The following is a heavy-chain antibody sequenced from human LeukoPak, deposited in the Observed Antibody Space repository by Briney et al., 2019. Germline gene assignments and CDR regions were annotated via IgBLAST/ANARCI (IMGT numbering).Heavy chain of an antibody. V-gene: IGHV3-53*04. CDR2: IYSGGST. D-gene: IGHD2-15*01. Sequence: PGGSLRLSCAASGFTVSSNYMSWVRQAPGKGLEWVSVIYSGGSTYYADSVKGRFTISRHNSKNTLYLQMNSLRAEDTAVYYCARGGYCSGGSCAFDYWAREPWSPSPQ. CDR3: ARGGYCSGGSCAFDY. CDR1: GFTVSSNY. J-gene: IGHJ4*02.